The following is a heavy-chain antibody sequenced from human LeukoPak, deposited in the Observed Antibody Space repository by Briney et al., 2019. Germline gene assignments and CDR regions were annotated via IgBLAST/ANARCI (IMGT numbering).Heavy chain of an antibody. V-gene: IGHV3-30*03. CDR1: GFTFSSYG. CDR2: ISYDGSNK. Sequence: PWRSLRLSCAASGFTFSSYGMHWVRQAPSKGLEWVAVISYDGSNKYYADSVKGRCTISRDNSKNTLYLQMNSLRAEDTAVYYCARGADAPMRYYFDYGGQETGDTVSP. J-gene: IGHJ4*02. CDR3: ARGADAPMRYYFDY.